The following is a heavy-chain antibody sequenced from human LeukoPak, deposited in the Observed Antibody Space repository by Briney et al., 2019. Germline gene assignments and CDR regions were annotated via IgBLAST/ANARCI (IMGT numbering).Heavy chain of an antibody. V-gene: IGHV3-33*01. CDR1: GFTFSSYG. Sequence: PGRSPRLSCAASGFTFSSYGMHWVRQAPVKGLEWVAVIWYDGSNKYYADSVKGRFTISRDNSKNTLYLQMNSLRAEDTAVYYCARDGIAVAGTGWFDPWGQGTLVTVSS. D-gene: IGHD6-19*01. J-gene: IGHJ5*02. CDR3: ARDGIAVAGTGWFDP. CDR2: IWYDGSNK.